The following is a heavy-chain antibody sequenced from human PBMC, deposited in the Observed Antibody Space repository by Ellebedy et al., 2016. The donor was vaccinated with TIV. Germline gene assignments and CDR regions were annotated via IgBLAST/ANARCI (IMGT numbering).Heavy chain of an antibody. CDR1: GYSFTNYW. CDR2: IYPTDSYT. D-gene: IGHD6-19*01. CDR3: TRRTSSGYDY. J-gene: IGHJ4*02. Sequence: GESLKISCKGSGYSFTNYWISWVRQMPGKGLEWMGKIYPTDSYTNYSPSFQGHVPISTDQSISTAYLQLSGLKASDPAMYYCTRRTSSGYDYWGQGTLVTVSS. V-gene: IGHV5-10-1*01.